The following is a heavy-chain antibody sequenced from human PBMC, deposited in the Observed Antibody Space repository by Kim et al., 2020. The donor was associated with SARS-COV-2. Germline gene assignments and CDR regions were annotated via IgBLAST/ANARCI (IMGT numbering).Heavy chain of an antibody. J-gene: IGHJ4*02. CDR1: GFTFSSYG. V-gene: IGHV3-30*18. CDR2: ISYDGSNK. D-gene: IGHD3-22*01. Sequence: GGSLRLSCAASGFTFSSYGMHWVRQAPGKGLEWVAVISYDGSNKYYADSVKGRFTISRDNSKNTLYLQMNSLRAEDTAVYYCAKDITMIVVVTSSFDYWGQGTLVTVSS. CDR3: AKDITMIVVVTSSFDY.